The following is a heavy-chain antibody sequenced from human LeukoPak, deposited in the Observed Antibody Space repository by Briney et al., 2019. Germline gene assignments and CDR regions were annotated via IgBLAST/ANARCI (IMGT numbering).Heavy chain of an antibody. CDR2: TNLRGST. CDR1: GGSISSSNW. CDR3: AARKYDILTGYPLGGYYYYGMDV. V-gene: IGHV4-4*02. J-gene: IGHJ6*02. Sequence: SETLSLTCVVSGGSISSSNWWTWVRQPPGKGLEWIGETNLRGSTNYNPSLKSRVTISVDTSKNQFSLRLSSVTAADTAVYFCAARKYDILTGYPLGGYYYYGMDVWGQGTTVTVSS. D-gene: IGHD3-9*01.